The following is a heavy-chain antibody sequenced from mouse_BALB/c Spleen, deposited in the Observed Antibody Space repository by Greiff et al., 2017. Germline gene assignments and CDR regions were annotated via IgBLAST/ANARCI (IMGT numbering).Heavy chain of an antibody. CDR2: ISSGGSYT. CDR3: ARGPSTMITTFAY. D-gene: IGHD2-4*01. V-gene: IGHV5-9-4*01. Sequence: EVKLVESGGGLVKPGGSLKLSCAASGFTFSSYAMSWVRQSPEKRLEWVAEISSGGSYTYYPDTVTGRFTISRDNAKNTLYLEMSSLRSEDTAMYYCARGPSTMITTFAYWGQGTLVTVSA. CDR1: GFTFSSYA. J-gene: IGHJ3*01.